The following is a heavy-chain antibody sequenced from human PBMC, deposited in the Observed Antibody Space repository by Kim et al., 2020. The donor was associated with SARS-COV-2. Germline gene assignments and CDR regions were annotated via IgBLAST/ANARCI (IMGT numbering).Heavy chain of an antibody. CDR1: GFSFNAFE. D-gene: IGHD3-16*01. Sequence: GGSLRLSCAASGFSFNAFEINWVRRAPGKGLEWISYISGGGSPIYYADSVRGRFTISRDNASNSLYLQMNSLRAEDTAVYYCVRCLGGIWGQGNL. CDR2: ISGGGSPI. CDR3: VRCLGGI. J-gene: IGHJ4*02. V-gene: IGHV3-48*03.